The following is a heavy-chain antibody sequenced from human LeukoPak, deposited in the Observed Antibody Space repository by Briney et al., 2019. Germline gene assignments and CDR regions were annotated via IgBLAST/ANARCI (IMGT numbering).Heavy chain of an antibody. Sequence: PSQTLSLTCTVSGGSISSGGYYWSWIRQHPGKGLEWTAYIYYSGSTYYNPSLKSRFTISVDTSKNQFSLKLSSVTAADTAVYYCARGLPRAHANGYLDYWGQGTLVTVSS. CDR1: GGSISSGGYY. CDR3: ARGLPRAHANGYLDY. D-gene: IGHD3-22*01. J-gene: IGHJ4*02. CDR2: IYYSGST. V-gene: IGHV4-31*03.